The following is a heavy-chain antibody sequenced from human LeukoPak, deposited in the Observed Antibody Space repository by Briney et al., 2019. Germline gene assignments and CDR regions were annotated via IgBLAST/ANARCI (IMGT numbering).Heavy chain of an antibody. CDR3: ARDRSSYYDFWIGTQADAFDI. J-gene: IGHJ3*02. CDR2: IYYSGST. D-gene: IGHD3-3*01. Sequence: SETLSLTCTVSGGSISSYYWSWIRQPPGKGLEWIGYIYYSGSTNYNPSLKSRVTISVDTSKNQFSLKLSSVTAADTAVYYCARDRSSYYDFWIGTQADAFDIWGQGTMVTVSS. CDR1: GGSISSYY. V-gene: IGHV4-59*01.